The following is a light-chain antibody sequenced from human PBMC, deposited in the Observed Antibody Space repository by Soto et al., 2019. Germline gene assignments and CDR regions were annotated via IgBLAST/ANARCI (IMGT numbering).Light chain of an antibody. CDR1: QSVSNNY. Sequence: EIVWTQSPGTLSLSPRERATLYCSVSQSVSNNYLAWYQQKPGQAPRLLIYDASNRATGIPARFSGSGSGTEFTLTISNLQPDDSATYYCQQYNDYSWTFGQGTNVDIK. V-gene: IGKV3-20*01. CDR3: QQYNDYSWT. CDR2: DAS. J-gene: IGKJ1*01.